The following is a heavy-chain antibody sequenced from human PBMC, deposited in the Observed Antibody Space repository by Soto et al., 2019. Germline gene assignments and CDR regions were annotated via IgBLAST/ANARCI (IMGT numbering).Heavy chain of an antibody. V-gene: IGHV3-74*01. CDR3: ARDQDTYGQAVFDS. J-gene: IGHJ4*02. D-gene: IGHD2-15*01. Sequence: GESLKISCVVSGFTLSSRWTHWVRQTPGKGLVWVSRKTDGTTTNYADSVKGRFTISRDNAKNTLYLHMNSLRPEDTAMYYCARDQDTYGQAVFDSWGQGTSVTVSS. CDR2: KTDGTTT. CDR1: GFTLSSRW.